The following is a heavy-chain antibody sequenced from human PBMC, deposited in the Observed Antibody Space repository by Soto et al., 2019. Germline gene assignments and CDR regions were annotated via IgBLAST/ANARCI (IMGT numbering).Heavy chain of an antibody. Sequence: SETLSLTCSVSGGSISSVSYYWGWLRQAPGKGLEWIGSIYYSGSAYYSPSLKSRVTMSVDTSKNQLSLELRSVTAADTAVYYFARLHCNSPISVPLDPWGQGTLVTASS. CDR1: GGSISSVSYY. V-gene: IGHV4-39*01. D-gene: IGHD2-2*01. J-gene: IGHJ5*02. CDR2: IYYSGSA. CDR3: ARLHCNSPISVPLDP.